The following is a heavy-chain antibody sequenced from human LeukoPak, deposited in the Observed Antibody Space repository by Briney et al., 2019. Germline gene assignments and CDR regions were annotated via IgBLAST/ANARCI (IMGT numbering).Heavy chain of an antibody. D-gene: IGHD1-7*01. Sequence: PSETLSLTCAVYGGSFSGYYWSWIRQPPGKGLEWIGEINHSGSTNYNPSLKSRGTISVDTSKNQFSLKLSSVTDADTAVYYCARARYNWNSSTDYYYYYGMDVWGQGTTVTVSS. CDR3: ARARYNWNSSTDYYYYYGMDV. CDR2: INHSGST. CDR1: GGSFSGYY. J-gene: IGHJ6*02. V-gene: IGHV4-34*01.